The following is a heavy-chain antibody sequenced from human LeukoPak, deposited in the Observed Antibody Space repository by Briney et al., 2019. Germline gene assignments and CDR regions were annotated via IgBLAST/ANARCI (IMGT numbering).Heavy chain of an antibody. Sequence: SQTLSPTCAVSGGSISSGGYSWSWIRQPPGEGLEWIGYIYHSGSTYYNPSLTSRVTISVDRSKTQFSPKLSCVTAGATAVYYCGRTYYDFWSGYYTEAGWFDPWGQGTLVTVSS. V-gene: IGHV4-30-2*01. CDR3: GRTYYDFWSGYYTEAGWFDP. D-gene: IGHD3-3*01. CDR1: GGSISSGGYS. J-gene: IGHJ5*02. CDR2: IYHSGST.